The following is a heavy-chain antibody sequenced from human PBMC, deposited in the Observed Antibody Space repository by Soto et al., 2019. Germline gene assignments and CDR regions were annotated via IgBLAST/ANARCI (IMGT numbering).Heavy chain of an antibody. CDR1: GGTFSSYA. Sequence: SVKVSCKASGGTFSSYAISWVRQAPGQGLEWMGGIIPIFGTANYAQKFQGRVTITADESTSTAYMELSSLRSEDTAVYYCASGSTDRWYFDLWGRGTLVTVSS. CDR2: IIPIFGTA. CDR3: ASGSTDRWYFDL. D-gene: IGHD4-17*01. J-gene: IGHJ2*01. V-gene: IGHV1-69*13.